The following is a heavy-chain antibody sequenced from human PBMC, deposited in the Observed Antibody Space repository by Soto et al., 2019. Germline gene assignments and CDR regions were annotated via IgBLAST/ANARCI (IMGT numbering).Heavy chain of an antibody. D-gene: IGHD6-19*01. CDR2: IWYDGSNK. V-gene: IGHV3-33*01. CDR1: GFTFSSYG. J-gene: IGHJ4*02. Sequence: GGSLRLSCAASGFTFSSYGMHWVRQAPGKGLEWVAVIWYDGSNKYYADSVKGRFTISRDNSKNTLYLQMNSLRAEDTAVYYCARDLSGSGWSYVFDYWGQGTLVTVSS. CDR3: ARDLSGSGWSYVFDY.